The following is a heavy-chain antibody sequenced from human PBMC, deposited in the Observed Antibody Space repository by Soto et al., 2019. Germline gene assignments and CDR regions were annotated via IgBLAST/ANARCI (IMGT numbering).Heavy chain of an antibody. Sequence: GGSLRLSCAASGFTFSSYGMHWVRQAPGKGLEWVAVISYDGSNKYYADSVKGRFTISRDNSKNTLYLQMNSLRAEDTAVYYCAKDTYSSSWLGYYYGMDVWGQGTTVTVSS. CDR2: ISYDGSNK. V-gene: IGHV3-30*18. CDR3: AKDTYSSSWLGYYYGMDV. D-gene: IGHD6-13*01. J-gene: IGHJ6*02. CDR1: GFTFSSYG.